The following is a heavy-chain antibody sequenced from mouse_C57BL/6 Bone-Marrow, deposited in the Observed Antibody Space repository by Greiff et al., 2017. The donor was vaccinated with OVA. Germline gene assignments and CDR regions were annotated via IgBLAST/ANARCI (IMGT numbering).Heavy chain of an antibody. J-gene: IGHJ3*01. CDR2: IYPGDGDT. CDR3: ARRDDGYYLAGFAY. D-gene: IGHD2-3*01. V-gene: IGHV1-80*01. Sequence: QVQLKQSGAELVKPGASVKISCKASGYAFSSYWMNWVKQRPGKGLEWIGQIYPGDGDTNYNGKFKGKATLTADKSSSTAYMQLSSLTSEDSAVYDWARRDDGYYLAGFAYWGQGTLVTVSA. CDR1: GYAFSSYW.